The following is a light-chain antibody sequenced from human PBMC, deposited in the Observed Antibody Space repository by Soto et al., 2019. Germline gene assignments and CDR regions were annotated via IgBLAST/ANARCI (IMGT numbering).Light chain of an antibody. Sequence: QSALAQPASVSGSPGQSITISCTGTSSDVGGYNYVSWYQQHPGKAPKVMIYDASNRPSGVSNRFSGSKSGNTASLTLSGLQAEDEADDFCSSYTSSGTYVFGTGTKLTVL. J-gene: IGLJ1*01. CDR3: SSYTSSGTYV. CDR1: SSDVGGYNY. CDR2: DAS. V-gene: IGLV2-14*01.